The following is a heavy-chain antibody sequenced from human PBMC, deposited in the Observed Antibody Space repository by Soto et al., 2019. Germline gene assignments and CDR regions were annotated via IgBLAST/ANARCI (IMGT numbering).Heavy chain of an antibody. CDR1: GFTFSNYA. Sequence: PGGSLRLSCSASGFTFSNYAMRWVRQAPGKGLEYVSVISDTGANTFYADLVEGRFTISRDNSKKTLYLQLRSLRPEDTAVYYCVNDPAVVSPWEINWNDEDRFSDHFGLEVWGQGTTVTVSS. CDR2: ISDTGANT. D-gene: IGHD1-1*01. J-gene: IGHJ6*02. V-gene: IGHV3-64D*09. CDR3: VNDPAVVSPWEINWNDEDRFSDHFGLEV.